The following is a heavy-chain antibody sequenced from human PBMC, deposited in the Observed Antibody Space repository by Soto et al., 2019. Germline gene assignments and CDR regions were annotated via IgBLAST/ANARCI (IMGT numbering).Heavy chain of an antibody. J-gene: IGHJ4*02. D-gene: IGHD3-3*01. CDR2: IYYSGST. Sequence: PSETLSLTCTVSGGSISSSSYYWGWIRQPPGKGLEWIGSIYYSGSTYYNPSLKSRVTISVDTSKNQFSLKLSSVTAADTAVYYCATTPAGDYDFWSGYYSGDYWRQGTLVTVSS. CDR3: ATTPAGDYDFWSGYYSGDY. V-gene: IGHV4-39*01. CDR1: GGSISSSSYY.